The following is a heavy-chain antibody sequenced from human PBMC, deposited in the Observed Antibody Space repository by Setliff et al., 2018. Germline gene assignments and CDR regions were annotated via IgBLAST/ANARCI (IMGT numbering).Heavy chain of an antibody. D-gene: IGHD3-9*01. J-gene: IGHJ4*02. V-gene: IGHV4-34*01. CDR2: INHSGST. CDR3: ARGARYFDWLFDPDYYFDY. CDR1: GGPFSGYY. Sequence: PSETLSLTCAVYGGPFSGYYWSWIRQPPGKGLEWIGEINHSGSTNYNPSLKSRVTISVDTSKNQFSLKLSSVTAADTAVYYCARGARYFDWLFDPDYYFDYWGQGTLVTVSS.